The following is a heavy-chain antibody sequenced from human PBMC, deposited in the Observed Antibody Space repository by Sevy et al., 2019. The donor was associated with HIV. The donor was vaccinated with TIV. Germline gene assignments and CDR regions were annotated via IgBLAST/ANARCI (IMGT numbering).Heavy chain of an antibody. CDR2: TYYRSKWYS. D-gene: IGHD2-21*01. J-gene: IGHJ2*01. Sequence: SQTLSLTCAISGDSVSSNSAAWTWIRQSPSRGLEWLGRTYYRSKWYSDYADSVKRRLTITPDTSKNQISLQLQSVTPEDTAMYCCVRYRRCYYWYFDLWGRGTLVTVSS. V-gene: IGHV6-1*01. CDR1: GDSVSSNSAA. CDR3: VRYRRCYYWYFDL.